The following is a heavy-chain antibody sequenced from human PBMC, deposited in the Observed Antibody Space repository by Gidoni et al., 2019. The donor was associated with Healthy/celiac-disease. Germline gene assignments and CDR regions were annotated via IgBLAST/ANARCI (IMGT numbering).Heavy chain of an antibody. V-gene: IGHV3-74*01. CDR1: GFTFSSYW. J-gene: IGHJ6*02. D-gene: IGHD5-18*01. Sequence: EVQLVESGGGLVQPGGSLRLSCAASGFTFSSYWMHWVRQAPGKGLVWVSRINSDGSSTSYADSVKGRFTISRDNAKNTLYLQMNSLRAEDTAVYYCASRLNVDTAMVTKNYYYGMDVWGQGTTVTVSS. CDR2: INSDGSST. CDR3: ASRLNVDTAMVTKNYYYGMDV.